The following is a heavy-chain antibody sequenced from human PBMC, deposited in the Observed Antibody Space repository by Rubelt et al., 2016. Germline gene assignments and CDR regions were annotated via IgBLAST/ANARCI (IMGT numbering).Heavy chain of an antibody. V-gene: IGHV7-4-1*02. Sequence: QVQLVQSGAEVKKPGASVKVSCTASGYTLTDYYMHWVRQAPGQGLEWMGWINTNTGNPTYAQGFTGRFVFSLDTSVSTAYLQISSLNAEDTAVYYCARGNGAWDYWGQGTLVTVSS. CDR3: ARGNGAWDY. CDR1: GYTLTDYY. D-gene: IGHD4-17*01. CDR2: INTNTGNP. J-gene: IGHJ4*02.